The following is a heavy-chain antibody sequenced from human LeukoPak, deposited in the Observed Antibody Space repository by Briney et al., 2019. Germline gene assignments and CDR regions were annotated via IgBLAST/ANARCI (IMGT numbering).Heavy chain of an antibody. CDR3: ARAQTVTTLVLDYFDY. J-gene: IGHJ4*02. D-gene: IGHD4-17*01. CDR2: ISGGSGYI. Sequence: GGSLRLSCAASGFTFSGYSMNWVRQAPGKGLEWVSSISGGSGYIYYADSVKGRFTISRDNAKNSLYLQMNSLRAEDTAVYYCARAQTVTTLVLDYFDYWGQGTLVTVSS. V-gene: IGHV3-21*01. CDR1: GFTFSGYS.